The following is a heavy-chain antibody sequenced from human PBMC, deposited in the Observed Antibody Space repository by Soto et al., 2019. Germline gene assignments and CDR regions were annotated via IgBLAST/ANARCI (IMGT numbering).Heavy chain of an antibody. V-gene: IGHV3-23*01. CDR1: GFTFSSYA. J-gene: IGHJ6*02. Sequence: GGSLRLSCAASGFTFSSYAMSWVRQAPGKGLEWVSAISGSGGSTYYADSVKGRFTISRDNSKNTLYLQMNSLRAEDTAVYYCAKVLEGYSYFSYYYGMDVWGQGTTVTVSS. D-gene: IGHD5-18*01. CDR2: ISGSGGST. CDR3: AKVLEGYSYFSYYYGMDV.